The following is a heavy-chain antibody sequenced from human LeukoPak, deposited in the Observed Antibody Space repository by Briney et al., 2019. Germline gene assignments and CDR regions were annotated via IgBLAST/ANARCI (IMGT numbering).Heavy chain of an antibody. CDR1: GYTLTELS. V-gene: IGHV1-24*01. D-gene: IGHD4-23*01. J-gene: IGHJ3*02. Sequence: ASVKVSCKVSGYTLTELSMHWVRQAPGKGHEWMGGFDPEDGETIYAQKFQGRVTMTEDTSTDTAYMELSSLRSEDTAVYYCATEVGIGGFDAFDIWGQGTTVTVSS. CDR3: ATEVGIGGFDAFDI. CDR2: FDPEDGET.